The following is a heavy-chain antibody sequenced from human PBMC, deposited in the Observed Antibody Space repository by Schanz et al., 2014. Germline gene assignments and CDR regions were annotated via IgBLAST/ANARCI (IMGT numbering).Heavy chain of an antibody. CDR2: ISDSGDTA. CDR3: AKSLESCPGGRCSRGYFDY. V-gene: IGHV3-23*04. J-gene: IGHJ4*02. D-gene: IGHD2-8*02. Sequence: VQLVDSGGGLVPPGGSLRLSCAASGFTFTNYAMSWVRQAPGKGLEWVSLISDSGDTAYYADSVKGRFTISRDNFKGALYLQMSSLRAEDTAVYYCAKSLESCPGGRCSRGYFDYWGQGTLVTVSS. CDR1: GFTFTNYA.